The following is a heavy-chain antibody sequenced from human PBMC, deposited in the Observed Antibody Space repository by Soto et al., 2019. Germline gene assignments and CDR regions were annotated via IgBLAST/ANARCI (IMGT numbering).Heavy chain of an antibody. CDR2: IYHSGST. CDR3: AGLSWGSYDFSPSWFDP. J-gene: IGHJ5*02. D-gene: IGHD1-26*01. V-gene: IGHV4-30-2*01. Sequence: SETLSLTCAVSGGSISSGGYSWSWIRQPPGKGLEWIGYIYHSGSTYYNPSLKSRVTISVDRSKNQFSLKLSSVTAADTAVYYGAGLSWGSYDFSPSWFDPWGQGTLGTVAA. CDR1: GGSISSGGYS.